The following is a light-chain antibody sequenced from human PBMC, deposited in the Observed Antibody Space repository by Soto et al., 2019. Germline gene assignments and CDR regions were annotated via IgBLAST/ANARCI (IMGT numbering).Light chain of an antibody. CDR3: QQRSNWNPV. Sequence: EIVLTQSPATLSLSPGERATLSCRASKSVSSYLAWYQQKPGQAPRLLIYDASNRATGIPARFSGSGSGTDFPLPISSLEPEDFAVYYCQQRSNWNPVFGGGTKVEIK. CDR2: DAS. V-gene: IGKV3-11*01. CDR1: KSVSSY. J-gene: IGKJ4*01.